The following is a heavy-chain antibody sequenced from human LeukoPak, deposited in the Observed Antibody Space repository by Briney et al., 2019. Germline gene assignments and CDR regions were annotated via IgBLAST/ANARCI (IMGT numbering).Heavy chain of an antibody. J-gene: IGHJ5*02. Sequence: GASVKVSCKASGGTFSSYAISWVRQAPGQGLEWMGGIIPIFGTANYAQKFQGRVTITADESTSTAYMELSSLRSEDTAVYYCARLASGTIDPWGQGTLVTVSS. CDR2: IIPIFGTA. CDR3: ARLASGTIDP. CDR1: GGTFSSYA. V-gene: IGHV1-69*13. D-gene: IGHD3-10*01.